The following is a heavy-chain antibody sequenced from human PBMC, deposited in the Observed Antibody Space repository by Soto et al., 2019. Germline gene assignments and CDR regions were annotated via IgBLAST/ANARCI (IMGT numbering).Heavy chain of an antibody. CDR3: ARRYDILTGTKYYYYGMDV. CDR1: GFTFSSYA. Sequence: GGSLRLSCAASGFTFSSYAMHWVRQAPGKGLEWVAVISYDGSNKYYADSVKGRFTISKDNSKNTPYLQMNSLRAEDTAVYYCARRYDILTGTKYYYYGMDVWGQGTTVTVSS. J-gene: IGHJ6*02. CDR2: ISYDGSNK. D-gene: IGHD3-9*01. V-gene: IGHV3-30-3*01.